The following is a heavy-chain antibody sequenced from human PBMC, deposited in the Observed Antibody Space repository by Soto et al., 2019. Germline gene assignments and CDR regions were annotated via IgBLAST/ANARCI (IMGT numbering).Heavy chain of an antibody. Sequence: PSETLSLTCTVSGGSISSSSYYWGWIRQPPGKGLEWIGTIYYSGSTYYNPSLKSRVTISVDTSKNQFSLKLSSVTAADTAVYNCARPLYYYGSGSYPWFDPWGQGTLVTVSS. J-gene: IGHJ5*02. CDR1: GGSISSSSYY. V-gene: IGHV4-39*01. D-gene: IGHD3-10*01. CDR3: ARPLYYYGSGSYPWFDP. CDR2: IYYSGST.